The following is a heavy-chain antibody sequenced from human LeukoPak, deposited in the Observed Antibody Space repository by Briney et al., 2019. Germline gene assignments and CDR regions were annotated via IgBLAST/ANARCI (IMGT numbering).Heavy chain of an antibody. D-gene: IGHD4-17*01. J-gene: IGHJ3*01. V-gene: IGHV3-21*01. CDR3: ARAISDYDASDV. CDR1: GFTFSSYN. Sequence: GGSLRLSCAASGFTFSSYNMNWVRQAPGKGLEWVSSISSSSNFIYYADSGKGRFTIPRDNAKNSLYLQKNSLRAEDTAVYYCARAISDYDASDVWGQGTMVTVSS. CDR2: ISSSSNFI.